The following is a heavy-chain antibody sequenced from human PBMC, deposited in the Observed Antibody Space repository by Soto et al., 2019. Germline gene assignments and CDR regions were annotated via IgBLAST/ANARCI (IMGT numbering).Heavy chain of an antibody. CDR3: ARDAGGYFTRYYFDY. V-gene: IGHV3-30-3*01. Sequence: GGSLRLSCAASSITFSMSAMHWVRQAPGKGLEWVAVISYDGSNKYYADSVKGRFTISRDNSKNTLYLQMNSLVAEDTAVYYCARDAGGYFTRYYFDYWGQGALVTVSS. D-gene: IGHD1-26*01. CDR1: SITFSMSA. CDR2: ISYDGSNK. J-gene: IGHJ4*02.